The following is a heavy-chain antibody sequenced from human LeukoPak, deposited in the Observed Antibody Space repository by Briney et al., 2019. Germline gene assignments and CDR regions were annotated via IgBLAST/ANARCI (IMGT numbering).Heavy chain of an antibody. D-gene: IGHD3-10*01. CDR2: ISGSGGST. CDR3: AKALEYYGSGPGDV. Sequence: GGSLRLSCAASGFTSSSYAMSWVRQAPGKGLEWVSAISGSGGSTYYADSVKGRFTISRDNSKNTLYLQMNSLRAEDTAVYYCAKALEYYGSGPGDVWGKGTTVTVSS. V-gene: IGHV3-23*01. CDR1: GFTSSSYA. J-gene: IGHJ6*04.